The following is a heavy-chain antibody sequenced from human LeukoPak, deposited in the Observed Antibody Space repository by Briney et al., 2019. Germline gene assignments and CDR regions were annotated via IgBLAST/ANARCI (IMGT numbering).Heavy chain of an antibody. CDR3: ARRSPNYYFDY. CDR2: ISSSNNYI. J-gene: IGHJ4*02. CDR1: GFTFSNYN. Sequence: GGSLRLSCAASGFTFSNYNMNWVRQAPGKGLEWVSSISSSNNYIYYADSVKGRFTISRDNAKNSLYLQMNSLRTEDTAVYYCARRSPNYYFDYWGQGTPVTVSS. V-gene: IGHV3-21*01.